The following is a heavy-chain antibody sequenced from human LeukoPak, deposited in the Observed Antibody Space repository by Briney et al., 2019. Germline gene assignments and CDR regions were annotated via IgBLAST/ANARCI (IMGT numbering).Heavy chain of an antibody. V-gene: IGHV3-30*03. CDR3: ATTFLGYCSGGSCYHDAFDI. D-gene: IGHD2-15*01. CDR1: GFTFSSYA. CDR2: ISYDGSDK. J-gene: IGHJ3*02. Sequence: GGSLRLSCAASGFTFSSYAMNWVRQAPGKGLEWVAVISYDGSDKYYADSVKGRFTISRDNSKNTLYLQMNSLRAEDTAVYYCATTFLGYCSGGSCYHDAFDIWGQGTMVTVSS.